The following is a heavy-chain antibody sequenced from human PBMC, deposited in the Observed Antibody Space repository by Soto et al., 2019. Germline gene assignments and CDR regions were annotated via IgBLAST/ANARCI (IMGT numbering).Heavy chain of an antibody. CDR2: IIPIFGTP. J-gene: IGHJ3*02. CDR1: GGTFNYA. V-gene: IGHV1-69*06. D-gene: IGHD3-22*01. Sequence: GSSVKVSCKASGGTFNYAINWVRQAPAQGLEWMGGIIPIFGTPKYPQKLQGRVTITADRSTSTAYMELSGLRSGDTAVYYCARAWDYDSSGSDAFDIWGQGTMVTVSS. CDR3: ARAWDYDSSGSDAFDI.